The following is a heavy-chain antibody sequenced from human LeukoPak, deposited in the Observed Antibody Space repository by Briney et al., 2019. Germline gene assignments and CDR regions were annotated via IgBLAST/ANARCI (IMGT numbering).Heavy chain of an antibody. V-gene: IGHV1-69*13. CDR3: ARGVGENWFDP. Sequence: SVKVSCKAPGGTFSSYAISWVRQAPGQGLESMGGIIPIFGTANYAQKFQGRVTITADESTSTAYMELSSLRSEDTAVYYCARGVGENWFDPWGQGTLVTVSS. J-gene: IGHJ5*02. D-gene: IGHD2-15*01. CDR1: GGTFSSYA. CDR2: IIPIFGTA.